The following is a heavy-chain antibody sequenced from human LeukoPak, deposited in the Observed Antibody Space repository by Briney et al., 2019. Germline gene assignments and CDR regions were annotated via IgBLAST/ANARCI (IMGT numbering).Heavy chain of an antibody. CDR3: ARTDCSSTSCYLFDY. CDR2: IYPSDSGT. CDR1: GYSFTRHW. Sequence: GESLKISCKGSGYSFTRHWIVWVRQMPGKGLEWMGIIYPSDSGTKYSPSFQGQVTISADKSISTAYLQWSSLKASDTAMYYCARTDCSSTSCYLFDYWGQGTLVTVSS. D-gene: IGHD2-2*01. J-gene: IGHJ4*02. V-gene: IGHV5-51*01.